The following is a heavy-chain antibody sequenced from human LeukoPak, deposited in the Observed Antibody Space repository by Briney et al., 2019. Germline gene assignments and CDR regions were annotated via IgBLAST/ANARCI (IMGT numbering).Heavy chain of an antibody. CDR3: ARALERYYFDF. V-gene: IGHV6-1*01. Sequence: SQTLSLTCAISGDTVSGNSGAWIWIRQSPSRGLEWLGRTYYMSKWFHEYAVSVKGRIIISPDTANNQFSLHLSSVTADDTGVYYCARALERYYFDFWSQGTLVTVSS. D-gene: IGHD1-1*01. CDR1: GDTVSGNSGA. CDR2: TYYMSKWFH. J-gene: IGHJ4*02.